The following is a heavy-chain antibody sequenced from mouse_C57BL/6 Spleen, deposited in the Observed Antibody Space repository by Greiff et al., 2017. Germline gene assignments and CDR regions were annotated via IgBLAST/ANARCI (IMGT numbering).Heavy chain of an antibody. CDR3: ARSERTTGGYFDV. J-gene: IGHJ1*03. Sequence: QVQLQQPGPELVKPGASVKLSCKASGYTFTSSWMQWVKQRPGQGLEWIGEIDPSDSYTNYNQKFKGKATLTVDTSSSTAYMHLSNLTSEDSAVYYSARSERTTGGYFDVWGTGTTVTVSS. D-gene: IGHD4-1*01. V-gene: IGHV1-50*01. CDR2: IDPSDSYT. CDR1: GYTFTSSW.